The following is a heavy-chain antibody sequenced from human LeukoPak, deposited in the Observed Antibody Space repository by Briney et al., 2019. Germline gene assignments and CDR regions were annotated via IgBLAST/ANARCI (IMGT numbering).Heavy chain of an antibody. CDR2: IRSKAYGGTT. CDR3: TRALRAYDSSGYFLDY. Sequence: PGGSLRLSCTASGFTFGDYAMSWVRQAPGKGLEWVGFIRSKAYGGTTEYAASVKGRFTISRDDSKSIAYLQMNSLKTEDTAVYYCTRALRAYDSSGYFLDYWGQGTLVTVSS. D-gene: IGHD3-22*01. CDR1: GFTFGDYA. J-gene: IGHJ4*02. V-gene: IGHV3-49*04.